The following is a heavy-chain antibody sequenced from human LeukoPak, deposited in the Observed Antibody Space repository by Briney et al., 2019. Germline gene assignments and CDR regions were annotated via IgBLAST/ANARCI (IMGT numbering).Heavy chain of an antibody. CDR2: ISGSGGST. CDR1: GFTFSSYS. D-gene: IGHD6-6*01. Sequence: GGSLRLSCAASGFTFSSYSMNWVRQAPGKGLEWVSAISGSGGSTYYADSVKGRFTISRDNSKNTLYLQMSSLRAEDTAVYYCAKVPRAARPGPLDYWGQGTLVTVSS. CDR3: AKVPRAARPGPLDY. V-gene: IGHV3-23*01. J-gene: IGHJ4*02.